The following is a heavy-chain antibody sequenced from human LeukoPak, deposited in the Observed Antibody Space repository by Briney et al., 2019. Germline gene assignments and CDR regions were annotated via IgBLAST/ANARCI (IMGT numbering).Heavy chain of an antibody. CDR1: GGSISSYY. D-gene: IGHD3-3*01. CDR2: IYSSGNT. V-gene: IGHV4-59*01. J-gene: IGHJ4*02. Sequence: SETLSLTCTVSGGSISSYYWSWIRQPAGKGLEWIGSIYSSGNTNYNPPLKSRVTISVDTSKNQFSLMLTSVTAADTAVYYCARGVVITGLDYWGQGTLVTVSS. CDR3: ARGVVITGLDY.